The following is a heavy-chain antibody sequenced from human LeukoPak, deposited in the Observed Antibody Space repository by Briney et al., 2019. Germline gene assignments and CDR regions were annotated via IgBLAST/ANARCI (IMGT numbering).Heavy chain of an antibody. CDR1: GFTFSSYS. Sequence: GGSLRLTCAASGFTFSSYSMNWVRQAPGKGLEWVSSISSSSSYIYYADSVKGRFTISRDNAKNSLYLQMNSLRAEDTAVYYCAREYYCSGGSCYPRAFDIWGQGTMVAVFS. D-gene: IGHD2-15*01. J-gene: IGHJ3*02. CDR3: AREYYCSGGSCYPRAFDI. V-gene: IGHV3-21*01. CDR2: ISSSSSYI.